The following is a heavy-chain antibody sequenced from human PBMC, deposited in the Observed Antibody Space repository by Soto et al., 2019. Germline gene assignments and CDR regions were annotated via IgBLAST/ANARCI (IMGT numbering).Heavy chain of an antibody. CDR2: ISGSGGST. Sequence: EVQLLESGGGLIQPGGSLRLSCAASGFTFSNYAMSWVRQAPGKGLEWVSAISGSGGSTYYADSVKGRFTISRDNSKNTLYLQMNSLRAEDTAVYYCAKPYYYDSSGYFHYFDYWGQGTLVTVSS. CDR1: GFTFSNYA. D-gene: IGHD3-22*01. V-gene: IGHV3-23*01. J-gene: IGHJ4*02. CDR3: AKPYYYDSSGYFHYFDY.